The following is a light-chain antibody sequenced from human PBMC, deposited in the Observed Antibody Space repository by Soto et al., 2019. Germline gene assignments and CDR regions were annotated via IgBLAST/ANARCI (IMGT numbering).Light chain of an antibody. Sequence: EIVLTQSPGTLSLSPGERATLSCRASQSVSSSFLAWYQQKTGQAPRHLIYGASSRATGIPDRFSGSGSGTDFTLTISRLEPEDVAVYYCQQYGSSPLTFGGGTKVEIK. CDR1: QSVSSSF. J-gene: IGKJ4*01. CDR2: GAS. CDR3: QQYGSSPLT. V-gene: IGKV3-20*01.